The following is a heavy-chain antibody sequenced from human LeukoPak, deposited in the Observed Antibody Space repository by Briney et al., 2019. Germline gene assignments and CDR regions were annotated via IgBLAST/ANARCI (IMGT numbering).Heavy chain of an antibody. CDR1: GYTFTSYD. Sequence: GASVKVSCKASGYTFTSYDINWVRQATGQGLEWMGWMNPNSGNTGYAQKFQGRVTMTEDTSTDTAYMELSSLRSEDTAVYYCATTEELEPGLFDYWGQGTLVTVSS. CDR2: MNPNSGNT. V-gene: IGHV1-8*01. D-gene: IGHD1-1*01. CDR3: ATTEELEPGLFDY. J-gene: IGHJ4*02.